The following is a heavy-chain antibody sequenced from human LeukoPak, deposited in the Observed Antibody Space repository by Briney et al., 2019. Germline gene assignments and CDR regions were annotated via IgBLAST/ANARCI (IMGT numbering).Heavy chain of an antibody. Sequence: GASVKVSCKASGYTFTGYYMHWVRQAPGQGLERMGIINPSGGSTSYAQKFQGRVTMTRDMSTSTVYMELSSLRSEDTAVYYCARRGYCSGGSCYGVGSGFDYWGQGTLVTVSS. CDR3: ARRGYCSGGSCYGVGSGFDY. D-gene: IGHD2-15*01. CDR1: GYTFTGYY. J-gene: IGHJ4*02. V-gene: IGHV1-46*01. CDR2: INPSGGST.